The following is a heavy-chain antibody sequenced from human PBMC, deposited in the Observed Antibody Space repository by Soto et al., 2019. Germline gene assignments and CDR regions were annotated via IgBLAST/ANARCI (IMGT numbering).Heavy chain of an antibody. CDR1: GFTFSNAW. CDR3: TTLGYCSGGSCYEGGLADY. CDR2: IKSKTDGGTT. V-gene: IGHV3-15*07. Sequence: EVQLVESGGGLVKPGGSLRLSCAASGFTFSNAWMNWVRQAPGKGLEWVGRIKSKTDGGTTDYAAPVKGRFTISRDDSKNTLYLQMNSLKTEDTAVYYCTTLGYCSGGSCYEGGLADYWGQGTLVTVSS. J-gene: IGHJ4*02. D-gene: IGHD2-15*01.